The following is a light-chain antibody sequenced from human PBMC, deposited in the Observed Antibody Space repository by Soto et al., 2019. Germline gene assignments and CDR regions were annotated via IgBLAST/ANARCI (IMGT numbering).Light chain of an antibody. CDR1: QNIESG. Sequence: DIQMTQSPSTLSASVGDRVTITCRASQNIESGLAWYQQKPGKAPKLLIYKASTLESGVPLRFSGSGSGTDFTLTITSLQTDDFATYYCQQYHFFWTFGQGTRVEIK. J-gene: IGKJ1*01. CDR2: KAS. CDR3: QQYHFFWT. V-gene: IGKV1-5*03.